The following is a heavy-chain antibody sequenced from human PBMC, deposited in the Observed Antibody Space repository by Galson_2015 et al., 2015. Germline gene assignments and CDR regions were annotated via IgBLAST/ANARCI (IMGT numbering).Heavy chain of an antibody. J-gene: IGHJ4*02. V-gene: IGHV3-48*02. CDR1: GFTFSSYS. D-gene: IGHD2-2*01. CDR2: ISSSSSTI. Sequence: SLRLSCAASGFTFSSYSMNWVRQAPGKGLEWVSYISSSSSTIYYADSVKGRFTISRDNAKNSLYLQMNSLRDEDTAVYYCARRYCSSASCYSDYSGQGTLVTVSS. CDR3: ARRYCSSASCYSDY.